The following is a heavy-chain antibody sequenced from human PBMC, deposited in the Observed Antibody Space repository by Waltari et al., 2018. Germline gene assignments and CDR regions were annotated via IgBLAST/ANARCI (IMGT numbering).Heavy chain of an antibody. J-gene: IGHJ5*02. CDR2: IYYSGST. CDR3: ASKSGYYDFWSGRNWFDP. CDR1: GGSISSSSYY. D-gene: IGHD3-3*01. V-gene: IGHV4-39*07. Sequence: QLQLQESGPGLVKPSETLSLPCTVSGGSISSSSYYWGWIRQPPGQGLEWIGSIYYSGSTYYNPSLKSRVTISVDTSKNQFSLKLSSVTAADTAVYYCASKSGYYDFWSGRNWFDPWGQGTLVTVSS.